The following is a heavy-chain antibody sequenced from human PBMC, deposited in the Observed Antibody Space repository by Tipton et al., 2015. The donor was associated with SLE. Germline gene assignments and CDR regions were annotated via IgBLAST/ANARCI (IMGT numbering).Heavy chain of an antibody. D-gene: IGHD2-21*01. J-gene: IGHJ5*02. V-gene: IGHV4-59*12. CDR2: ANRNEGT. CDR1: GASTNTKY. CDR3: ARGHPHIVVVIGGGWFDP. Sequence: TLSLTCTVSGASTNTKYWTWIRQSPGKGLEWIGYANRNEGTKIKSSLERRVTISADTSKKQFSLKLRSVTAADTAVYYCARGHPHIVVVIGGGWFDPWGQGTLVTVSS.